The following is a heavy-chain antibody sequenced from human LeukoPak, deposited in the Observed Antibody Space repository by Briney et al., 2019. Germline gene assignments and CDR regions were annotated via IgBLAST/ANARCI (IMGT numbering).Heavy chain of an antibody. CDR1: GFTFGDYY. D-gene: IGHD1-26*01. Sequence: GGSLRLSCAASGFTFGDYYMGWIRQAPGKGLEWVSYISSSGGTTYYADSVKGRFTISRDNAKNSLYLQMNSLRAEDTAVYYCARGLGGTYFDSWGQGTLVAVSS. CDR2: ISSSGGTT. V-gene: IGHV3-11*04. J-gene: IGHJ4*02. CDR3: ARGLGGTYFDS.